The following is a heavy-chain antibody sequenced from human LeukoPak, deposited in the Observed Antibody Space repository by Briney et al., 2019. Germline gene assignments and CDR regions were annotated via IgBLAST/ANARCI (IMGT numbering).Heavy chain of an antibody. CDR1: GGSITNYY. CDR2: FYDSGST. CDR3: ARANYGGNSEY. V-gene: IGHV4-59*01. J-gene: IGHJ4*02. D-gene: IGHD4-23*01. Sequence: SETLSLTCTVSGGSITNYYCTWIRQPPGKRLEWIGFFYDSGSTSYNPSLKSRVTISVDTSKNQFSLNLSSVTAADTAVYYCARANYGGNSEYWGQGTLVTVSS.